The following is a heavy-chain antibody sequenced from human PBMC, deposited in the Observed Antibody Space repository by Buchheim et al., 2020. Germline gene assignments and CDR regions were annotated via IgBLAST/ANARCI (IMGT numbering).Heavy chain of an antibody. V-gene: IGHV3-33*01. CDR1: GFTFSSYG. D-gene: IGHD1-26*01. Sequence: QVQLVESGGGVVQPGRSLRLSCAASGFTFSSYGMHWVRQVPGKGLEWVAVIWYDGSNKYYADSVKGRFTISRDNSKHTLYLQMNSLRAEDTAVYYCARDRGGWEYYFDYWGQGTL. CDR2: IWYDGSNK. CDR3: ARDRGGWEYYFDY. J-gene: IGHJ4*02.